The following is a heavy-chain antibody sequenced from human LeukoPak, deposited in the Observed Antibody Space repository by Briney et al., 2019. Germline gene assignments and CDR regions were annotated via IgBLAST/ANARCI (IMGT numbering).Heavy chain of an antibody. CDR2: IDPSSTYI. D-gene: IGHD4-17*01. Sequence: GGSLRLSCEASGFTFNLYAMMWVRQSPGKGLEWVSSIDPSSTYIYYADSVKGRFTISRDNAQNSLNSLRAEDTAVYYCTRGSYGDYEYWGQGTLVTVSS. V-gene: IGHV3-21*01. J-gene: IGHJ4*02. CDR1: GFTFNLYA. CDR3: TRGSYGDYEY.